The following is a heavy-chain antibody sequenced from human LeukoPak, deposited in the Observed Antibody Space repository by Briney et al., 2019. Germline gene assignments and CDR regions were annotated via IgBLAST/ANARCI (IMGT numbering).Heavy chain of an antibody. CDR1: GFTFSSYA. CDR3: ARDGDYYGSGRPYY. Sequence: GGSLRLSCAASGFTFSSYAMHWVRQAPGKGLEWVAVISYDGSNKYYADSVKGRFTISRDNSKNTLYLQMNSLRAEDTAVYYCARDGDYYGSGRPYYWGQGTLVAVSS. CDR2: ISYDGSNK. V-gene: IGHV3-30*04. D-gene: IGHD3-10*01. J-gene: IGHJ4*02.